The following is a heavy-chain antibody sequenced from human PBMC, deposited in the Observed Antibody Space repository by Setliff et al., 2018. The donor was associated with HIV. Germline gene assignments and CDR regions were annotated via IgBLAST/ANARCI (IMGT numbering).Heavy chain of an antibody. CDR3: ARRAGGSGSPIAY. J-gene: IGHJ4*02. CDR2: IIPILGIA. CDR1: RYTLTELS. V-gene: IGHV1-69*02. Sequence: SVKVSCKVSRYTLTELSMHWVRQAPGQGLEWMGRIIPILGIANYAQKFQGRVTITTDESTSTAYMELSRLRSDDTAVYYCARRAGGSGSPIAYWGQGTLVTVSS. D-gene: IGHD3-10*01.